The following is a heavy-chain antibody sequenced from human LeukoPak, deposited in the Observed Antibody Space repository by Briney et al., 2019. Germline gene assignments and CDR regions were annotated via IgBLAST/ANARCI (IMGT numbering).Heavy chain of an antibody. CDR1: GFTFSSYG. V-gene: IGHV3-30*02. Sequence: GGSLRLSCAASGFTFSSYGMHWVRQAPGKGLEWVAFIRYDGSNKYYADSVKGRFTISRDNSKNTLYPQMNSLRAEDTAVYYCAKEIKGHYYDSSGHYHAFDIWGQGTMVTVSS. CDR3: AKEIKGHYYDSSGHYHAFDI. CDR2: IRYDGSNK. J-gene: IGHJ3*02. D-gene: IGHD3-22*01.